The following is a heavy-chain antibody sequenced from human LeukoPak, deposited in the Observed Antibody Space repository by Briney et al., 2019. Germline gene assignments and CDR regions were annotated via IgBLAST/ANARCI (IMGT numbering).Heavy chain of an antibody. CDR3: AGFNTPSYCYYGMDV. D-gene: IGHD2-2*02. CDR1: GGSISSYY. V-gene: IGHV4-59*01. J-gene: IGHJ6*02. CDR2: IYYSGST. Sequence: PSETLSLTCTVSGGSISSYYWSWIRQPPGKGLEWIGYIYYSGSTNYNPSLKSRVTISVDTSKNQFSLKLSSVTAADTAVYYCAGFNTPSYCYYGMDVWGQGTTVTVSS.